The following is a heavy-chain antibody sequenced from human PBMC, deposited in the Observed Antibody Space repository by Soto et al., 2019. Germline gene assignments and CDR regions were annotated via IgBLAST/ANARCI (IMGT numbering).Heavy chain of an antibody. CDR1: GFSLTSNGVG. CDR3: AHEGYGSDNGYDP. CDR2: IYWDDTE. D-gene: IGHD6-13*01. J-gene: IGHJ5*02. Sequence: QISLKESGPTLVQPTQTLTLTCTFSGFSLTSNGVGVGWIRQPPGKALEWLALIYWDDTERYSPSLKTRLTITKDTPKNQVVLTMTYMDPVDTATYYCAHEGYGSDNGYDPWGQGTLVTVSS. V-gene: IGHV2-5*02.